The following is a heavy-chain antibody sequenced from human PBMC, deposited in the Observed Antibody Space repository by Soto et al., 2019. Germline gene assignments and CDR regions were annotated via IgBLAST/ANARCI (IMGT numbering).Heavy chain of an antibody. CDR3: ARGPISGVGSKTYLYGMDV. D-gene: IGHD3-3*01. J-gene: IGHJ6*02. CDR1: GGSVSCGTYY. CDR2: IYVSGSS. V-gene: IGHV4-61*01. Sequence: SETLSLTCTVSGGSVSCGTYYWSWIRQSPGKGLEWIGYIYVSGSSSYNPSLMSRVTISIDTSKNQVSLESRSVTAADTAVYYCARGPISGVGSKTYLYGMDVWGQGTKVTVS.